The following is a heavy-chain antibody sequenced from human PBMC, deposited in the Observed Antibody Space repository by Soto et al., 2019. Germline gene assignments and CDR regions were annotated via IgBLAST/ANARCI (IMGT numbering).Heavy chain of an antibody. CDR2: IIPFFNTT. D-gene: IGHD3-22*01. V-gene: IGHV1-69*01. Sequence: QVQLVQSGAEVKKPGSSVKVSCKASGGSFNSFAVSWVRQAPGQGLEWMGGIIPFFNTTSYAQRFQGRVTITADESTSTAYMELRRLRSQDTAVYYCARLESTYFDSSGYYWFVPWGQGTLVTVSS. CDR3: ARLESTYFDSSGYYWFVP. CDR1: GGSFNSFA. J-gene: IGHJ5*02.